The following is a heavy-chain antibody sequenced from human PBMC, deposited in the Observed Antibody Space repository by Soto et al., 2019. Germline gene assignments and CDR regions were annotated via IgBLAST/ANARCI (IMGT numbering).Heavy chain of an antibody. Sequence: KPSETLSLTCAVYGGSFSGYYWSWIRQPPGKGLEWIGEINHSGSTNYNPSLKSRVTISVDTSKNQFSLKLSSVTAADTAVYYCARRRTIFGVVIRGNWFDPWGQGTLVTVSS. J-gene: IGHJ5*02. D-gene: IGHD3-3*01. CDR2: INHSGST. V-gene: IGHV4-34*01. CDR1: GGSFSGYY. CDR3: ARRRTIFGVVIRGNWFDP.